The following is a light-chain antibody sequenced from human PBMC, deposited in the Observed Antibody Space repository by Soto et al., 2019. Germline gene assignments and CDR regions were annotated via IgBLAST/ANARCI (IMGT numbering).Light chain of an antibody. CDR1: SSNIGAGYD. CDR3: QSYDSSLSGAV. V-gene: IGLV1-40*01. CDR2: DNS. Sequence: QSVLTQPPSVSGAPGQRVTISCTGSSSNIGAGYDVHGYQQLPGTAPKLLIYDNSNRPSGVPDRFSGSKSGTAASLAITGLQAEDEADYYCQSYDSSLSGAVFGGGTQLTVL. J-gene: IGLJ7*01.